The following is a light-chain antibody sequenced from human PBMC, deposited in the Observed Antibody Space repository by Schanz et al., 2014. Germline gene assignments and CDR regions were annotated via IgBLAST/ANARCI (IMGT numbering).Light chain of an antibody. V-gene: IGKV3-20*01. CDR3: QHYGSPPLT. Sequence: EIVLTQSPGTLSLSPGERATLSCRASQSVTSTYLAWYQQKPGQAPRLLIYAASFRATGISDRFSGSGSGSDFTLTISRLEPEDSAVYYCQHYGSPPLTFGPGTTVDIK. CDR2: AAS. J-gene: IGKJ3*01. CDR1: QSVTSTY.